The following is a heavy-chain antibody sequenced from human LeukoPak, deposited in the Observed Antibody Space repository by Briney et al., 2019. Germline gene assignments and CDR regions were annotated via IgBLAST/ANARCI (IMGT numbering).Heavy chain of an antibody. J-gene: IGHJ6*04. Sequence: GGSLRLSCAASGFTFSDYHMSWIRQAPGKGLEWLSLISSGNTIYYADSVKGRFTISRDNAKNSLYLQMNSLRAEDTAVYYCAELGITMIGGVWGKGTTVTISS. CDR1: GFTFSDYH. V-gene: IGHV3-69-1*02. CDR2: ISSGNTI. CDR3: AELGITMIGGV. D-gene: IGHD3-10*02.